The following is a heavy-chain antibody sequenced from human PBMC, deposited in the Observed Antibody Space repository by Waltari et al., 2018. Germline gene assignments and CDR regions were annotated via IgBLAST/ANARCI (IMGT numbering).Heavy chain of an antibody. Sequence: QVQLVESGGGLVKPGGSLRLPCAASGFTFRDYHMTWLRQAPGGGLGWVSCICCGGDIIYCSDSVKGGFTISRDDAKNSLYLQMNSLSAEDTALYYCARDSGSYRFDYWGQGTLVTVSS. CDR1: GFTFRDYH. V-gene: IGHV3-11*04. CDR2: ICCGGDII. D-gene: IGHD1-26*01. J-gene: IGHJ4*02. CDR3: ARDSGSYRFDY.